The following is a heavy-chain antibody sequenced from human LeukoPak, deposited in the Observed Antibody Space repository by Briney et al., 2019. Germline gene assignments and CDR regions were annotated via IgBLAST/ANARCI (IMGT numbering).Heavy chain of an antibody. Sequence: SETLSLTCTVSGGSISSYYWSWIRQPPGKGLERIGYIYYSGSTNYNPSLKSRVTISVDTSKNQFSLKLSSVTAADTAVYYCARHRSFLRYFDWKPFDYWGQGTLVTVSS. CDR2: IYYSGST. CDR1: GGSISSYY. J-gene: IGHJ4*02. V-gene: IGHV4-59*08. CDR3: ARHRSFLRYFDWKPFDY. D-gene: IGHD3-9*01.